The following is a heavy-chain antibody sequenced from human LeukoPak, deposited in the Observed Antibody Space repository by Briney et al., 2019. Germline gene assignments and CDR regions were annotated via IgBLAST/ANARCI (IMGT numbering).Heavy chain of an antibody. CDR3: ARDEGLYFDY. CDR2: VTSSSSYI. Sequence: GGSLRLSCVASGFVFSAYSMNWVRQAPGKGLEWVSSVTSSSSYIYYTDSVKGRFTISRDNAKNSLYLQMNNLRAEDTAVYYCARDEGLYFDYWGQGALVTVSS. CDR1: GFVFSAYS. V-gene: IGHV3-21*01. J-gene: IGHJ4*02.